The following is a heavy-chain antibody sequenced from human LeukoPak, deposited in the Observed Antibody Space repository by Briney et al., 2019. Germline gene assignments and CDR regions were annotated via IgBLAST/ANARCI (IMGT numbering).Heavy chain of an antibody. J-gene: IGHJ3*02. CDR2: IKTDGSYA. V-gene: IGHV3-74*01. CDR1: GFTFSSYW. Sequence: GGSLRLSCAASGFTFSSYWLHWVRQAPGKGLVWVSRIKTDGSYASYAESEKGRFTVSRDNAKNTLYLQMNSLRAEDTAVYYCVRWQDIWGQGTMVTVSS. CDR3: VRWQDI.